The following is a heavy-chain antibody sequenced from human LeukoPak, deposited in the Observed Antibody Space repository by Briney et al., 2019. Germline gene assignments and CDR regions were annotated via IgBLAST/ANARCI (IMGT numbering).Heavy chain of an antibody. CDR2: INPNSGGT. Sequence: AASVKVSRKASGYTFTGYYMHWVRQAPGQGLEWMGWINPNSGGTNYAQKFQGRVTMTRDTSISTAYMELSRLRSDDTAVYYCARAISDDSSGYYRFDPWAREPWSPSPQ. D-gene: IGHD3-22*01. CDR3: ARAISDDSSGYYRFDP. V-gene: IGHV1-2*02. J-gene: IGHJ5*02. CDR1: GYTFTGYY.